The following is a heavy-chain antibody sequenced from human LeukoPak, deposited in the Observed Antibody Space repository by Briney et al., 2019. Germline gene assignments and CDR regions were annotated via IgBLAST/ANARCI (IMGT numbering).Heavy chain of an antibody. CDR2: IWFDGSDK. Sequence: PGGSLRLSCTASEFSFSRYDMHWVRQAPGKGLEWVALIWFDGSDKYYADSVKGRFTISRDDSKNTLYLQMNSLRAEDTAVYFCVRGGYSSSWNRYFDFWGQGTLVTVSS. CDR1: EFSFSRYD. V-gene: IGHV3-33*01. CDR3: VRGGYSSSWNRYFDF. J-gene: IGHJ4*02. D-gene: IGHD6-13*01.